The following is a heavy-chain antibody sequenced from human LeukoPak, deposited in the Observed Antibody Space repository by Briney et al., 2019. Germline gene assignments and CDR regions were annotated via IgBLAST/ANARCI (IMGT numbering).Heavy chain of an antibody. Sequence: SVQVSCKASGGTFSSYAISWVRQAPGQGLEWMGGIIPIFGTANYAQKFQGRVTITADESTSTAYMELSSLRSEDTAVYYCARPIGFGELFPGYGGQGTLVTVSS. J-gene: IGHJ4*02. V-gene: IGHV1-69*13. CDR3: ARPIGFGELFPGY. CDR2: IIPIFGTA. CDR1: GGTFSSYA. D-gene: IGHD3-10*01.